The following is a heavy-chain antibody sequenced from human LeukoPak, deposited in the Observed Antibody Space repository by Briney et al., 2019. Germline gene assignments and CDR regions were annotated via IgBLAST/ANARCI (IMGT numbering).Heavy chain of an antibody. J-gene: IGHJ4*02. CDR2: IYYSGST. CDR1: GGSISSSSYY. Sequence: PSETLSLTCTVSGGSISSSSYYWGWIRQPPGKGLEWIGSIYYSGSTYYNPSLKSRVTISVDTSKNQFSLKLSSVTAADTAVYYCARVPTAQLALSFDYWGQGTLVTVSS. CDR3: ARVPTAQLALSFDY. D-gene: IGHD6-6*01. V-gene: IGHV4-39*07.